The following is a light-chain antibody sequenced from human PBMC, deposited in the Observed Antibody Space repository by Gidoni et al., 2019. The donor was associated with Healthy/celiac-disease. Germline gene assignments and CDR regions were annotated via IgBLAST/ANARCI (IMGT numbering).Light chain of an antibody. Sequence: AIRITQSPSSLSASTGDRVTITCRASQGISSYLAWYQQKPGKAPKLLSYAASTLQSGVPSRFSGSGSGTDFTLTISCLQSEDFATYYCQPYYSYPWTFGQGTKVEIK. CDR1: QGISSY. J-gene: IGKJ1*01. V-gene: IGKV1-8*01. CDR3: QPYYSYPWT. CDR2: AAS.